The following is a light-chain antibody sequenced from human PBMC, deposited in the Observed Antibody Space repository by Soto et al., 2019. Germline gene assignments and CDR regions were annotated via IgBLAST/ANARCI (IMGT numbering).Light chain of an antibody. V-gene: IGKV1-12*01. Sequence: DIQMTQSPSSVSASVGDRVTITSRASQYISSWLAWYQQKPGKAPQLLIYAASSLQSGVPSRFSGSGSGTDFTLTISSLQPEDFATYYCLQSNSFPHTFGQGTKLEIK. J-gene: IGKJ2*01. CDR1: QYISSW. CDR3: LQSNSFPHT. CDR2: AAS.